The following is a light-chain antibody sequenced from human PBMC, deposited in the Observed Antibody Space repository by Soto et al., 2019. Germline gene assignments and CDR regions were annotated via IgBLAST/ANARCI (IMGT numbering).Light chain of an antibody. CDR3: CSYAGGTTSYV. V-gene: IGLV2-23*01. Sequence: QAVVTQPASVSGSPGQSITISCTGTSSDIGSYNLVSWYQQHPDKAPKLMIYEGSERPSGVSNRFSGSKSANTAALTISGLQAEDEADYYCCSYAGGTTSYVFGTGTKLTVL. J-gene: IGLJ1*01. CDR2: EGS. CDR1: SSDIGSYNL.